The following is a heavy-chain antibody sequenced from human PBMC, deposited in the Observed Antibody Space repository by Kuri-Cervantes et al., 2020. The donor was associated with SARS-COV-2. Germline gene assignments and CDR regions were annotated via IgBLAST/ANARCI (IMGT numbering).Heavy chain of an antibody. D-gene: IGHD6-13*01. CDR1: GYTFTSYA. CDR2: ISAYNGNT. V-gene: IGHV1-18*01. J-gene: IGHJ4*02. CDR3: ARGCGVAAAGAPPCDY. Sequence: ASVKVSCKASGYTFTSYAMNWVRQAPGQGLEWMGWISAYNGNTNYAQKPQGRVTMTTDTSTSTAYMEPRSLRSDDTAVYYCARGCGVAAAGAPPCDYWGQGTLVTVSS.